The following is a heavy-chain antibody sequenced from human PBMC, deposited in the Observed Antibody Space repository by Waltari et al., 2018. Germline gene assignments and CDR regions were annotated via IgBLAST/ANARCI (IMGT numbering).Heavy chain of an antibody. V-gene: IGHV1-2*02. D-gene: IGHD6-19*01. CDR2: INPTIGGT. J-gene: IGHJ4*02. Sequence: QVQLVQSGAEVKKPGASVKVSCKASGYTFTGYYMHWVRQAPGQGLEWMGWINPTIGGTNHAQKFQGRFTMTRDTSISTAYMELSRLRSDDTAVYYCARSGVGIAVAVDYWGQGTLVTVSS. CDR3: ARSGVGIAVAVDY. CDR1: GYTFTGYY.